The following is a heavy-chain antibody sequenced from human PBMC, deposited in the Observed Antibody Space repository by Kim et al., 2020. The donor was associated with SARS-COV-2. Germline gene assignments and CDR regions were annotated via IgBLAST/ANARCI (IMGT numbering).Heavy chain of an antibody. V-gene: IGHV3-48*02. D-gene: IGHD2-2*01. J-gene: IGHJ6*02. CDR1: GFTFSSYS. CDR3: ARDRLYCSSTSCYVGYYYYGMDV. CDR2: ISSSSSTI. Sequence: GESLKISCAASGFTFSSYSMNWVRQAPGKGLEWVSYISSSSSTIYYADSVKGRFTISRDNAKNSLYLQMNSLRDEDTAVYYCARDRLYCSSTSCYVGYYYYGMDVWGQGTTVTVSS.